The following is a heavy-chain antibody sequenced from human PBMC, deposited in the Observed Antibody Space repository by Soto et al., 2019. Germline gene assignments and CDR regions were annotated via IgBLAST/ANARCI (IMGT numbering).Heavy chain of an antibody. D-gene: IGHD2-15*01. CDR3: ASPLGHCSGGSCQDDAFDI. V-gene: IGHV4-4*02. J-gene: IGHJ3*02. Sequence: QVQLQESGPGLVKPSGTLSLICTVSSGSISSSNWWSWVRQPPGRGLEWIGEICHSESTKYNPSLKMRVTLLLDKSKNQSSLRLSSVTAADTAVYYCASPLGHCSGGSCQDDAFDIWGKGTMVTVFS. CDR1: SGSISSSNW. CDR2: ICHSEST.